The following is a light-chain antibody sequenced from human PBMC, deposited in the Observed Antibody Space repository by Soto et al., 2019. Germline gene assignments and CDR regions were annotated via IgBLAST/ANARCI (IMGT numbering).Light chain of an antibody. CDR2: DSS. CDR3: QQSYSNPTWT. Sequence: DIQLTQSPSSLSASVGDRITLTWRASQSISTYLNWYQQKPGEAPTLLVYDSSTLQSGVPSRFSGSGFGAELTLTVSSLQPEDFANYYCQQSYSNPTWTFGQGTKVDIK. V-gene: IGKV1-39*01. CDR1: QSISTY. J-gene: IGKJ1*01.